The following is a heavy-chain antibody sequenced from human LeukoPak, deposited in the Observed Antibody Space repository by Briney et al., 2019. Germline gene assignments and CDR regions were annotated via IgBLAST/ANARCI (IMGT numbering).Heavy chain of an antibody. J-gene: IGHJ4*02. CDR1: GFTFSSYA. CDR3: AKGSGYSYWLPRAHYFDY. D-gene: IGHD5-18*01. CDR2: IGGSGGST. Sequence: GGSLRLSCAASGFTFSSYAMSWVRQAPGKGLEWVSAIGGSGGSTYYADSVKGRFTISRDNSKNTLYLQMNSLRAEDTAVYYCAKGSGYSYWLPRAHYFDYWGQGTLVTVSS. V-gene: IGHV3-23*01.